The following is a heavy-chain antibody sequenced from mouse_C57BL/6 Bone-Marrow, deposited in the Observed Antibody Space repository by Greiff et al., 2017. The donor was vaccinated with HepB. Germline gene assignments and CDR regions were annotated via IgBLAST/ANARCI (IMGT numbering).Heavy chain of an antibody. V-gene: IGHV1-82*01. Sequence: QVQLQQSGPELVKPGASVKISCKASGYAFSSSWMNWVKQRPGKGLEWIGRIYPGDGDTNYNGKFKGKAILTADKSSSTAYMQLSSLTSEDSAVYFCASRYYGSSYFDYWGQGTTLTVSS. CDR1: GYAFSSSW. CDR3: ASRYYGSSYFDY. D-gene: IGHD1-1*01. J-gene: IGHJ2*01. CDR2: IYPGDGDT.